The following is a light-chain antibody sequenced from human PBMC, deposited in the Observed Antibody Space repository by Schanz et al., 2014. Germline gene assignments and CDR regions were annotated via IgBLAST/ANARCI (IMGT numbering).Light chain of an antibody. CDR1: TSDVGDFNL. Sequence: QSALTQPASVSGSPGQSITISCTGTTSDVGDFNLVSWYQQHPGKAPKLIIYDVHHRPSGVSNRFSGSKTGDTASLTISGLQAEDEADYYCCSYAGSSTYVFGTGTKLTVL. V-gene: IGLV2-23*02. CDR2: DVH. CDR3: CSYAGSSTYV. J-gene: IGLJ1*01.